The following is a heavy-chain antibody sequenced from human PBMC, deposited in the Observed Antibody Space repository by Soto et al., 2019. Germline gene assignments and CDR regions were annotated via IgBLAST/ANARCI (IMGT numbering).Heavy chain of an antibody. V-gene: IGHV1-58*01. CDR3: SADLYERGDCRHLDY. D-gene: IGHD2-21*02. CDR2: IIVGSGKK. Sequence: SVKLSCKTSGFTFTNSAVQLVRQARGQSLKWIGWIIVGSGKKKSAQKIQERLTITREISTCSFYIELCSLNSEDTAVYYCSADLYERGDCRHLDYWG. J-gene: IGHJ4*01. CDR1: GFTFTNSA.